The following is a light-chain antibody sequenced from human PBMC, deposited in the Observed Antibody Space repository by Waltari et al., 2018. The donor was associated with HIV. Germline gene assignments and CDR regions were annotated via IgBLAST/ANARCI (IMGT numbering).Light chain of an antibody. CDR1: SSDVGSYNL. CDR2: EVS. Sequence: QSALTQPASVSGSPGQSITLSFTGTSSDVGSYNLVSSYQQYPGKVPKLMIYEVSKRPSGVSNRFSGSKSGNTASLTISGLQAEDEADYYCCSYAGSSTPFVFGTATKVTVL. CDR3: CSYAGSSTPFV. V-gene: IGLV2-23*02. J-gene: IGLJ1*01.